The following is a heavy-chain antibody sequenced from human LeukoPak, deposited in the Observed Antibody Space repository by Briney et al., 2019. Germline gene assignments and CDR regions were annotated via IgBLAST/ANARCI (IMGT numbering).Heavy chain of an antibody. J-gene: IGHJ4*02. D-gene: IGHD6-13*01. CDR2: ITGSGGST. CDR3: AKDRDTRRIAAAGTSFDY. V-gene: IGHV3-23*01. Sequence: PGGSLRLSCAASGFTFSNFAVSWVRQAPGKGLEWVSAITGSGGSTDYADSVKGRFTISRDNSKNTLYLQMKSLRAEDTAVYYCAKDRDTRRIAAAGTSFDYWGQGTRVTVSS. CDR1: GFTFSNFA.